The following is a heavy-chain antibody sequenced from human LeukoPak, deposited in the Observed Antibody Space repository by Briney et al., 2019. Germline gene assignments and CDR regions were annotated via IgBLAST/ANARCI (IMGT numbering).Heavy chain of an antibody. V-gene: IGHV1-2*02. CDR2: INPNSGGT. D-gene: IGHD3-16*01. CDR3: ARVLRLGNYFGP. J-gene: IGHJ5*02. CDR1: GYTFTGYY. Sequence: ASVTVSCKASGYTFTGYYMHWVRQAPGQGLEWMGWINPNSGGTNYAQKFQGRVTMTRDTSISTAYMELSRLRSDDTAVYYCARVLRLGNYFGPWGQGTLVTVSS.